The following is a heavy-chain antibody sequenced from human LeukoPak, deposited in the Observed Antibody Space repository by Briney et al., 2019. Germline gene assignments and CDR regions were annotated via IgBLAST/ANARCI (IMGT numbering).Heavy chain of an antibody. V-gene: IGHV3-64*01. J-gene: IGHJ4*02. Sequence: GGSLRLSWAASGFTFSSYAMHWVRQAPGKGLEYVSAISSNGGSTYYANSVKGRFTISRDNSKNTLYLQMGSLRAEDMAVYYCARDGLDTAMAFFFDYWGQGTLVTVSS. CDR2: ISSNGGST. CDR3: ARDGLDTAMAFFFDY. D-gene: IGHD5-18*01. CDR1: GFTFSSYA.